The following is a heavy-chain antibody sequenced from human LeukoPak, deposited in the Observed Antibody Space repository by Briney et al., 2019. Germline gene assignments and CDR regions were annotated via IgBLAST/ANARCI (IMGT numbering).Heavy chain of an antibody. J-gene: IGHJ4*02. V-gene: IGHV1-69*04. CDR1: GGTFSSYA. CDR2: IIPILGIA. D-gene: IGHD1-26*01. Sequence: VASVKVSCKASGGTFSSYAISWVRQAPGQGLEWMGRIIPILGIANYAQKFQDRVTITADKSTSTAYMELSSLRSEDTAVYYCARDEDSGSYSWGQGTLVTVSS. CDR3: ARDEDSGSYS.